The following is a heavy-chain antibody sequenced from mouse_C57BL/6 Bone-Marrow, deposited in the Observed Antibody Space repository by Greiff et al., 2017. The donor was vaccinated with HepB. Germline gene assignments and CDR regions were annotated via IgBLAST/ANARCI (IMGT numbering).Heavy chain of an antibody. V-gene: IGHV5-4*01. CDR1: GFTFSSYA. Sequence: EVQVVESGGGLVKPGGSLKLSCAASGFTFSSYAMSWVRQTPEKRLEWVATISDGGSYTYYPDNVKGRFTISRDNAKNNLYLQMSHLKSEDTAMYYCARGDYYGSSYVAYWGQGTLVTVSA. CDR3: ARGDYYGSSYVAY. J-gene: IGHJ3*01. CDR2: ISDGGSYT. D-gene: IGHD1-1*01.